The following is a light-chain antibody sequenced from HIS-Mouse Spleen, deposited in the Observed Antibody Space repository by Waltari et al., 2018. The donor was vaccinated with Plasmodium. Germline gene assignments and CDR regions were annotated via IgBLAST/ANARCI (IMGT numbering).Light chain of an antibody. V-gene: IGKV4-1*01. Sequence: DIVMTQSPDSLAVSLDERATINCKSSQSVLYSSNNKNYLAWYQQKPGQPPKLLIYWASTRESGVPDRVSGSGSGTDFTLTISSLQAEDVAVYYCQKYYSTPWTFGQGTKVEIK. J-gene: IGKJ1*01. CDR3: QKYYSTPWT. CDR1: QSVLYSSNNKNY. CDR2: WAS.